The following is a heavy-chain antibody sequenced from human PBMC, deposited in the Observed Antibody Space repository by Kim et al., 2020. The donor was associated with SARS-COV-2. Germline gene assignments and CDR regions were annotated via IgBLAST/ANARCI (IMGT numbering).Heavy chain of an antibody. CDR2: ISWNSGSI. D-gene: IGHD6-13*01. CDR1: GFTFGDYA. CDR3: AKSGGYSSSWYLFDY. J-gene: IGHJ4*02. Sequence: GGSLRLSCAASGFTFGDYAMHWVRQAPGKGLEWVSGISWNSGSIGYADSVKGRFTISRDNAKNSLYLQMNSLRAEDTALYYCAKSGGYSSSWYLFDYWGQGTLVTVSS. V-gene: IGHV3-9*01.